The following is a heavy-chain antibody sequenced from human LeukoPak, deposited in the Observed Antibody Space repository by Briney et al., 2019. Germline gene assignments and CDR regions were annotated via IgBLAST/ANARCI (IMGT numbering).Heavy chain of an antibody. Sequence: GGSLRLSCAASRFALSGFYMMWIRQAPGKRLEWISYITNSDITSGNNIFYADSVKGRFTISRDYPRNSLYLHMNSLRVEDTSVYYCSRDVSDYGPLYYFDFWGQGTLVTVSS. D-gene: IGHD4-17*01. V-gene: IGHV3-11*01. CDR1: RFALSGFY. CDR3: SRDVSDYGPLYYFDF. J-gene: IGHJ4*02. CDR2: ITNSDITSGNNI.